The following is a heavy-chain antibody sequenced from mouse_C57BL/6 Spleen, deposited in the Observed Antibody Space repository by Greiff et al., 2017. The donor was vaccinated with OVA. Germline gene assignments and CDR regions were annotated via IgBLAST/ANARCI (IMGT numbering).Heavy chain of an antibody. J-gene: IGHJ2*01. Sequence: QVQLQQSGAELVKPGASVKMSCKASGYTFTTYPIEWMKQNHGKSLEWIGNFHPYNDDTKYNEKFKGKATFTVEKSSSTVYLELSRLTSDDSAVYYCARGDDYRGVYYFDYWGQGTTLTVSS. CDR1: GYTFTTYP. CDR3: ARGDDYRGVYYFDY. V-gene: IGHV1-47*01. CDR2: FHPYNDDT. D-gene: IGHD2-4*01.